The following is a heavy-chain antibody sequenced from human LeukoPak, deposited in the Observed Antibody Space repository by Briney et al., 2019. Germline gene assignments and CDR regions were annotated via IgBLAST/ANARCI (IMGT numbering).Heavy chain of an antibody. CDR3: AKDQAEYGDYYAFDI. D-gene: IGHD4-17*01. J-gene: IGHJ3*02. V-gene: IGHV3-30*02. CDR1: GFTFSSYG. Sequence: PGGSLRLSCAASGFTFSSYGMHWVRQAPGKGLEWVAFIRYDGSNKYYADSEKGRFTISRDNSKNTLYLQMNSLRAEDTAVYYCAKDQAEYGDYYAFDIWGQGTMVTVSS. CDR2: IRYDGSNK.